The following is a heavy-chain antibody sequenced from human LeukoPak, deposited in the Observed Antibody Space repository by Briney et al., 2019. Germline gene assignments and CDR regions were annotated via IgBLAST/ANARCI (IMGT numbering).Heavy chain of an antibody. Sequence: SETLSLTCTVSGGSISSYYWSWIRQPPGKGLKWIGYIYTSGSTNYNPSLKSRVTMSVDTSKNQFSLKLSSVTAADTAVYYCASLDSSGAADYWGQGTLVTVSS. D-gene: IGHD6-19*01. CDR2: IYTSGST. V-gene: IGHV4-4*09. J-gene: IGHJ4*02. CDR3: ASLDSSGAADY. CDR1: GGSISSYY.